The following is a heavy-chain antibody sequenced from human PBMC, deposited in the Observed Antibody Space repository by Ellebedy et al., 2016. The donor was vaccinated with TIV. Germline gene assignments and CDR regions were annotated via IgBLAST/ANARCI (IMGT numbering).Heavy chain of an antibody. Sequence: GESLKISCAASGFTVGNNFMSWVRQAPGKGLEWVSLIYSGGSTDYADSVKGRFPISRDSSKNTLYLQMNSLRAEDTAMYYCARKTDTGTSGDYWGQGTPVTVSS. D-gene: IGHD1-1*01. J-gene: IGHJ4*02. CDR1: GFTVGNNF. CDR2: IYSGGST. V-gene: IGHV3-53*01. CDR3: ARKTDTGTSGDY.